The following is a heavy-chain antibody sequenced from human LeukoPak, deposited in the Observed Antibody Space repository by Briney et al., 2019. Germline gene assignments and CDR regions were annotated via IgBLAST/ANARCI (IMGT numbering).Heavy chain of an antibody. V-gene: IGHV1-18*01. D-gene: IGHD3-3*01. CDR2: ISAYDGNT. J-gene: IGHJ4*02. CDR3: GRDGVVTSYYFDY. CDR1: GYTFFNYG. Sequence: GASVKVSCKASGYTFFNYGISWVRQAPGQGLEWIGWISAYDGNTNYAQKLQDRVTVTRDISTSTAYMELRSLRSDDTAVYYCGRDGVVTSYYFDYWGPGYPGHRLL.